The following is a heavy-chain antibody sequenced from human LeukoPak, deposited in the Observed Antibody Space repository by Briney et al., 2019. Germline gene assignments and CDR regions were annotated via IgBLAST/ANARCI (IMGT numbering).Heavy chain of an antibody. CDR1: GASISSNTYY. CDR2: IYYSGST. V-gene: IGHV4-39*02. J-gene: IGHJ4*02. CDR3: ARLESFFLQKGGFDY. D-gene: IGHD4-11*01. Sequence: SETLSLTCTVSGASISSNTYYWAWIRQPPGKGLEWIGNIYYSGSTYYNPSLKSRLTIIVDTSKTHFSLRLSSVTAADTAVYYCARLESFFLQKGGFDYWGQGALVTVSS.